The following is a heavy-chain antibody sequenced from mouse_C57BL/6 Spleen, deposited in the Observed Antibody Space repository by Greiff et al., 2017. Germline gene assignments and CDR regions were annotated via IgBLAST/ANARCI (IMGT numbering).Heavy chain of an antibody. CDR1: GYTFTSYW. D-gene: IGHD1-1*01. J-gene: IGHJ2*01. Sequence: QVQLQQPGAELVRPGSSVKLSCKASGYTFTSYWMHWVKQRPIQGLEWIGNIDPSDSETHYNQKFKDKATLTVDKSSGTAYMQLSSLTSEDSAVYYCARHGSPCFDYWGQGTTLTVSS. V-gene: IGHV1-52*01. CDR3: ARHGSPCFDY. CDR2: IDPSDSET.